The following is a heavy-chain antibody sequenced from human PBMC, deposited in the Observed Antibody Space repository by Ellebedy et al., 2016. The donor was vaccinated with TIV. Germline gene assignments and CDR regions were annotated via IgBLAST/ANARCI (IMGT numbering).Heavy chain of an antibody. CDR3: ARGHSSGWYLSH. V-gene: IGHV1-46*01. D-gene: IGHD6-19*01. J-gene: IGHJ4*02. CDR2: INPSDNNT. Sequence: AASVKVSCKASGYTFAAYYLHWVRLGSGQGLQWMGIINPSDNNTNYAQKFQGRVTLTRDTSTSTVYMEVTSLRSEDTAVYYCARGHSSGWYLSHWGRGTLVTVSS. CDR1: GYTFAAYY.